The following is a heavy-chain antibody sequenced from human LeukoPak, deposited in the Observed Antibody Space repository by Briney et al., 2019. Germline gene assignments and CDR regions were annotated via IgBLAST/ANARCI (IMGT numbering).Heavy chain of an antibody. CDR3: ARGGYDSSGYYYAGFDY. J-gene: IGHJ4*02. Sequence: ASVKVSCKASGGTFSSYAISWVRQAPGQGLEWMGIINPSGGSTSYAQKFQGRVTMTRDTSTSTVYMELSSLRSEDTAVYYCARGGYDSSGYYYAGFDYWGQGTLVTVSS. D-gene: IGHD3-22*01. CDR1: GGTFSSYA. CDR2: INPSGGST. V-gene: IGHV1-46*01.